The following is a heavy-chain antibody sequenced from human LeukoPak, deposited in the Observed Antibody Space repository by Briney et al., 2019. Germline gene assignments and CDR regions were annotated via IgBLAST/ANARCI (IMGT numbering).Heavy chain of an antibody. J-gene: IGHJ4*02. CDR1: GFTFSSYW. Sequence: GGSLRLSCAASGFTFSSYWMHWVRQAPGKGLVWVSRINSDGSSTSYADSAKGRFTISRDNSKNTLYLQMNSLRAEDTAVYYCARWLYPYYFDYWGQGTLVTVSS. CDR3: ARWLYPYYFDY. V-gene: IGHV3-74*01. D-gene: IGHD6-19*01. CDR2: INSDGSST.